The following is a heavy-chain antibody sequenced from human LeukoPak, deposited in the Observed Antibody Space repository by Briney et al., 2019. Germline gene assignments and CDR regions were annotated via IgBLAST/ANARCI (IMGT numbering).Heavy chain of an antibody. V-gene: IGHV3-48*01. D-gene: IGHD7-27*01. CDR3: ARKLGTDS. J-gene: IGHJ4*02. Sequence: PGGSLRLSCAASRFTFSNYSMNWVRQAPGKGLEWISYISSSSSTIYYADSVKGRFIISRDNAKNSLYLQMNSLRAEDAAVYYCARKLGTDSWGQGTLVTVSS. CDR1: RFTFSNYS. CDR2: ISSSSSTI.